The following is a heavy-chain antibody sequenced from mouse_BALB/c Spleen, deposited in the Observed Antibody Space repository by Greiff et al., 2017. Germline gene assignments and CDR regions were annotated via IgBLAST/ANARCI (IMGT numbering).Heavy chain of an antibody. D-gene: IGHD2-14*01. CDR3: ARRAYYRYDDYYAMDY. CDR1: GYTFSSYW. J-gene: IGHJ4*01. CDR2: ILPGSGST. V-gene: IGHV1-9*01. Sequence: VQLQQSGAELMKPGASVKISCKATGYTFSSYWIEWVKQRPGHGLEWIGEILPGSGSTNYNEKFKGKATFTADTSTNTAYMQLSSLTSEDSAVYYCARRAYYRYDDYYAMDYWGQGTSVTVSA.